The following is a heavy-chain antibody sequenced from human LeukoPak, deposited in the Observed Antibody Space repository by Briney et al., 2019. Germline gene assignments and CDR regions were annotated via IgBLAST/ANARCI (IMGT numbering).Heavy chain of an antibody. Sequence: SETLSLTCTVSGVSIRNYCWNWIRQPPGKGLEWIGYICDSGNIDYKPSLKSRVTISVDTSKDQFSLKLTSATAADTAVYYCARWHSHGRYFDYWGQGALVTVSS. CDR2: ICDSGNI. J-gene: IGHJ4*02. D-gene: IGHD2-21*01. CDR3: ARWHSHGRYFDY. V-gene: IGHV4-59*01. CDR1: GVSIRNYC.